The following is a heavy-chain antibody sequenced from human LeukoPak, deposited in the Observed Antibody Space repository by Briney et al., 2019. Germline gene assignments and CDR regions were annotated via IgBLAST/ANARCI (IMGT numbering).Heavy chain of an antibody. CDR2: ISDSGDSA. J-gene: IGHJ4*02. V-gene: IGHV3-23*01. CDR1: GFTFSSYG. Sequence: GGSLRLSCAASGFTFSSYGMTWVRQAPGKGLEWVSTISDSGDSAYYADSVRGRFTISRDNSKNTLYLQMNSLRAEDTAVYYCAKGAYFDYWGQGTLVTVSS. CDR3: AKGAYFDY.